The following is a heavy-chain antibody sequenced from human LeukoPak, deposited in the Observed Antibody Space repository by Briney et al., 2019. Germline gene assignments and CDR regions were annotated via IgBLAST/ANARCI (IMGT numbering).Heavy chain of an antibody. J-gene: IGHJ6*03. CDR3: ARGYSRYYYYMDV. CDR1: GFTFSSYW. D-gene: IGHD1-26*01. V-gene: IGHV3-48*01. CDR2: ISSSSSTI. Sequence: GGSLRLSCAASGFTFSSYWMSWVRQAPGKGLEWVSYISSSSSTIYYADSVKGRFTISRDNAKNSLYLQMNSLRAEDTAVYYCARGYSRYYYYMDVWGKGTTVTVSS.